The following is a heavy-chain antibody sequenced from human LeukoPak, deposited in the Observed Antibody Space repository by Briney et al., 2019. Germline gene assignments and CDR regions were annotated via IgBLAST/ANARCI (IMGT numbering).Heavy chain of an antibody. V-gene: IGHV4-39*07. D-gene: IGHD5-18*01. CDR2: IYYSGST. Sequence: PSETLSLTCNVSGVPITSGSYYWGWIRQPPGKGLEWIGSIYYSGSTYYNPSLKSRVTISVDTSKNQFSLKLSSVTAADTAVYYCARDGYNYGLDRFDYWGQGILVTVSS. CDR1: GVPITSGSYY. CDR3: ARDGYNYGLDRFDY. J-gene: IGHJ4*02.